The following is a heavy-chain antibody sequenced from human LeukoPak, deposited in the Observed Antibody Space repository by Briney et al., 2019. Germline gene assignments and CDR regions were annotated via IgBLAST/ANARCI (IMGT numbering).Heavy chain of an antibody. Sequence: GGSLRLSCAASGFTFSSYWMSWVRQAPGKGLEWLANIKQDGSVEQYVGSVKGRFTISRDNAKNTLYLQMHSLRAEDTAIYYCAKHATEGGSSSTSSWDYWGQGTLVTVSS. V-gene: IGHV3-7*03. J-gene: IGHJ4*02. CDR1: GFTFSSYW. CDR2: IKQDGSVE. D-gene: IGHD2-2*01. CDR3: AKHATEGGSSSTSSWDY.